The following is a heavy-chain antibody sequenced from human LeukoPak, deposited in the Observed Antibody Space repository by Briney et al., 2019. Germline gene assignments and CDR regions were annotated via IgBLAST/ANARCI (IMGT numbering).Heavy chain of an antibody. V-gene: IGHV3-30-3*01. CDR3: ARERGGDY. D-gene: IGHD3-16*01. CDR2: ISYDGSKK. CDR1: GFTFSSYA. Sequence: GGSLRLSCAASGFTFSSYAMHWVRQAPGKGLEWVAVISYDGSKKHYADSVKGRFTISRDNAKNSLYLQMNSLRAEDTAVYYCARERGGDYWGQGTLVTVSS. J-gene: IGHJ4*02.